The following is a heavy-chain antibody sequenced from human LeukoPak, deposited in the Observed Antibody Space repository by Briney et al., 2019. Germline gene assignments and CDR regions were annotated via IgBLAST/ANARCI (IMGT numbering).Heavy chain of an antibody. CDR1: GGSISSSSYY. J-gene: IGHJ4*02. CDR2: IYYSGST. CDR3: ARDLRAVGPGDY. D-gene: IGHD6-19*01. V-gene: IGHV4-39*07. Sequence: SETLSLTCTVSGGSISSSSYYWGWIRQPPGKGLEWIGSIYYSGSTYYNPSLKSRVTISVDTSKNQFSLKLSSVTAADTAVYYCARDLRAVGPGDYWGQGTLVTVSS.